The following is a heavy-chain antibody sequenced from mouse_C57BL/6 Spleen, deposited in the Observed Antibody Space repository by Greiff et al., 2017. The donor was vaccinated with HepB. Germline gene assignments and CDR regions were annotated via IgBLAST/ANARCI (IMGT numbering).Heavy chain of an antibody. CDR2: IDPSDSET. J-gene: IGHJ2*01. Sequence: QVQLQQPGAELVRPGSSVKLSCKASGYTFTSYWMHWVKQRPIQGLEWIGNIDPSDSETHYNQKFKDKATLTVNKSSSTAYMQLSSLTSEDSAVYYCASSGSSYGWYFDYWGQGTTLTVSS. CDR3: ASSGSSYGWYFDY. CDR1: GYTFTSYW. D-gene: IGHD1-1*01. V-gene: IGHV1-52*01.